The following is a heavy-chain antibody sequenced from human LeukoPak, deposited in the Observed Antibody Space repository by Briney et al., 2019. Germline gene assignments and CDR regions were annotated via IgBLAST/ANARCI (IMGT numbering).Heavy chain of an antibody. CDR1: SGSVSSSGDHY. V-gene: IGHV4-61*08. Sequence: SETLSLTCTVSSGSVSSSGDHYWSWIRQPPGKGLEWIGYIYYSGSINYNPSLKSRVTISVDTSKNQFSLKLNSVTAADTAVYYCVGGGDWFDPWGQGTLVTVSS. J-gene: IGHJ5*02. D-gene: IGHD3-16*01. CDR3: VGGGDWFDP. CDR2: IYYSGSI.